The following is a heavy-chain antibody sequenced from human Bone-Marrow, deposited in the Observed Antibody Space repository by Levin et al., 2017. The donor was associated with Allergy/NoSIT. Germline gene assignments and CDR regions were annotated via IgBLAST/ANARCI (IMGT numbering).Heavy chain of an antibody. CDR2: ISSDGTST. Sequence: AASVKVSCAASGFSFSIFSMNWVRQAPGKGLEWVSSISSDGTSTYYSESVKGRFTVSRDNAKNSLYLQMNSLRAEDTAIYYCARDQLWQWGYYYYGMDVWGQGTTVTVSS. D-gene: IGHD3-16*01. CDR1: GFSFSIFS. J-gene: IGHJ6*02. CDR3: ARDQLWQWGYYYYGMDV. V-gene: IGHV3-21*06.